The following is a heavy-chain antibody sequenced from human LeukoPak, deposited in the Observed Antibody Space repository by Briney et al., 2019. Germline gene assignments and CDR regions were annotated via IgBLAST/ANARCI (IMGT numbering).Heavy chain of an antibody. J-gene: IGHJ5*02. D-gene: IGHD6-19*01. CDR1: GYTFTSYA. V-gene: IGHV1-3*01. CDR3: ARDPSQYGSGWYRGWFDP. Sequence: ASVTVSCTASGYTFTSYAIHWVRQAPGQRLEWMGGINAGNGNTKYAQKFQGRVTITRDTSTSTAYMELSSLRSEDTAVYYCARDPSQYGSGWYRGWFDPWGQGTLVTVSS. CDR2: INAGNGNT.